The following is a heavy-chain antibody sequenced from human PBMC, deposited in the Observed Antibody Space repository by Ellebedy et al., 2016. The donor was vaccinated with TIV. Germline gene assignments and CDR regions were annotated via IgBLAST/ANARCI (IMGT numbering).Heavy chain of an antibody. V-gene: IGHV3-20*04. CDR1: GFSFDEYG. CDR3: ARVPKTSWYYVDY. CDR2: IEWNGDTT. Sequence: GESLKISCAVSGFSFDEYGLAWVRQAPGKLLEWVTGIEWNGDTTGYADSVKGRFIVSRDKGKNSLFLQMKILSAEDTALYFCARVPKTSWYYVDYWGQGTLVTVSS. D-gene: IGHD2-2*01. J-gene: IGHJ4*02.